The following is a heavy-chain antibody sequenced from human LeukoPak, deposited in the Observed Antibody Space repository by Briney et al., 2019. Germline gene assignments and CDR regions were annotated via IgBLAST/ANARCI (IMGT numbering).Heavy chain of an antibody. CDR3: AQKGGTDH. Sequence: GGSLRLSCAASGFTFSRFGMNWVRQAPGKGLEWISYISSSSAIYYADSVKGRFTISGDNAKNSLYLQMSSLRDEDTAVYYCAQKGGTDHWGQGTLVTVSS. CDR1: GFTFSRFG. D-gene: IGHD2-15*01. J-gene: IGHJ4*02. CDR2: ISSSSAI. V-gene: IGHV3-48*02.